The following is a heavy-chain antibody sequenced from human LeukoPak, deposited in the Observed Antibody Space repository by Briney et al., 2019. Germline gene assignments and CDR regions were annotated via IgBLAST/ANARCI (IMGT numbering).Heavy chain of an antibody. CDR3: ARDRGIAARPGFDY. CDR2: ISYDGSNK. D-gene: IGHD6-6*01. Sequence: GGSLRLSCAASGFTFSSYAMHWVRQAPGKGLEWVAVISYDGSNKYYADSVKGRFTISRDNSKNSLYLQMNSLRAEDTAVYYCARDRGIAARPGFDYWGQGTLVTVSS. J-gene: IGHJ4*02. V-gene: IGHV3-30-3*01. CDR1: GFTFSSYA.